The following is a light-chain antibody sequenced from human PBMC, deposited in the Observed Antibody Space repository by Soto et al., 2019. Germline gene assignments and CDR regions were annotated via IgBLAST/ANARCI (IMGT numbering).Light chain of an antibody. CDR3: QQRSNWPPLT. CDR2: DAS. V-gene: IGKV3-11*01. CDR1: QSVSSY. J-gene: IGKJ4*01. Sequence: EIVLTQSPATLSLSPGERATLSCRASQSVSSYLAWYQQKPGQAPRLLIYDASNRATGIPARFSGSGSGTDLPLTISSLEPEDVAVYYCQQRSNWPPLTFGGGTKVEIK.